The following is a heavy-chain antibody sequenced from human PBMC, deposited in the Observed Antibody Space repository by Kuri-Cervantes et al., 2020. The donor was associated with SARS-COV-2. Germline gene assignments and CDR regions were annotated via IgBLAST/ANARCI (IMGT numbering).Heavy chain of an antibody. CDR1: GYSISSGYY. J-gene: IGHJ4*02. CDR2: IYHSGST. Sequence: SETLSLTCTVSGYSISSGYYWGWIRQPPGKGLEWIGSIYHSGSTYYNPSLKSRVTISVDTSKNQFSLKLSSVTAADTAVYYCARAGVWGSYRYSRFDYWGQGTLVTVSS. CDR3: ARAGVWGSYRYSRFDY. D-gene: IGHD3-16*02. V-gene: IGHV4-38-2*02.